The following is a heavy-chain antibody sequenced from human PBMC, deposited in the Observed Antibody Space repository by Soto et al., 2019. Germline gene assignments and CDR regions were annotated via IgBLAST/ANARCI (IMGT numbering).Heavy chain of an antibody. J-gene: IGHJ4*02. Sequence: QVQLVQSGAEEKKPGASVKVSCKASGYTFTSYAMHWGRQAPGQRLEWMGWINAGNGNTKYSQKFQGRVTITRDTSASTAYMELSSLRSEDTAVYYCARDSGGGYFDYWGQGTLVTVSS. CDR2: INAGNGNT. CDR1: GYTFTSYA. CDR3: ARDSGGGYFDY. V-gene: IGHV1-3*05. D-gene: IGHD6-13*01.